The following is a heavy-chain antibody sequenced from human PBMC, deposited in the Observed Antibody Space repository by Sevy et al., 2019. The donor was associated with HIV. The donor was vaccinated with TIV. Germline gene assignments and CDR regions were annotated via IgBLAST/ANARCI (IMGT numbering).Heavy chain of an antibody. D-gene: IGHD6-19*01. J-gene: IGHJ6*03. Sequence: SETLSLTCTVSGGSISSGSYYWSWIRQPAGQGLEWIGRIYTSGSTNYNPSLKSRVTISVDTSKNQFSLKLSSVTPADTAVYYCASGAIAVAGFLDYYYYYMDVWGKGTTVTVSS. CDR1: GGSISSGSYY. V-gene: IGHV4-61*02. CDR2: IYTSGST. CDR3: ASGAIAVAGFLDYYYYYMDV.